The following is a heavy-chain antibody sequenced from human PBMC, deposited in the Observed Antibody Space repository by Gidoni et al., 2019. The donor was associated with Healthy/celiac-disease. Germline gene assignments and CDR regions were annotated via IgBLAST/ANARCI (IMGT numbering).Heavy chain of an antibody. V-gene: IGHV3-21*01. J-gene: IGHJ4*02. D-gene: IGHD2-8*01. Sequence: EVQLVESGGGLVKPGGSLRLSCAASGFTSSSYSMNWVRQAPGKGLEWVSSISSSSSYIYYADSVKGRFTISRDNAKNSLYLQMNSLRAEDTAVYYCARYCTNGVCYIGGDYWGQGTLVTVSS. CDR1: GFTSSSYS. CDR3: ARYCTNGVCYIGGDY. CDR2: ISSSSSYI.